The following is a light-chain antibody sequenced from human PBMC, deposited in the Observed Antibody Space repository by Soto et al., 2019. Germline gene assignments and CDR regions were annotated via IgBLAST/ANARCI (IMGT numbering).Light chain of an antibody. CDR1: QSISSY. V-gene: IGKV1-39*01. CDR3: QQSYSTPRT. CDR2: AAS. J-gene: IGKJ1*01. Sequence: DIQMTQSPSSLSASVGDRVTITCRASQSISSYLNWYQQKPGKAPKLLIYAASSLQSGGPSRFSGSGSGTDFTLTISSLQPEDFATYYCQQSYSTPRTFGQGTRWIA.